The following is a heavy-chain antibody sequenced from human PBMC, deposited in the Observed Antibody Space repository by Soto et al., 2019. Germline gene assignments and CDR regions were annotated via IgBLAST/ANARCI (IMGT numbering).Heavy chain of an antibody. J-gene: IGHJ4*02. D-gene: IGHD4-4*01. CDR1: GFTFSPFW. Sequence: EVQLVESGGGLVQPGGSLRLSCAASGFTFSPFWMHWVRQVPGKGPVWVSRINSDGNSTSYADSVKGRFTISSDNAKNTLYLQMTSLRAEDTAVYYCARGSNHFDYWGQGTLVTVSS. V-gene: IGHV3-74*01. CDR2: INSDGNST. CDR3: ARGSNHFDY.